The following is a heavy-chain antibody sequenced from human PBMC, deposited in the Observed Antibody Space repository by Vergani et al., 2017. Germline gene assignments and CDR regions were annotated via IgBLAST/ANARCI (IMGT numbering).Heavy chain of an antibody. J-gene: IGHJ3*02. Sequence: EVQLVESGGGLVQPGRSLRLSCAASGFTFSSYSMNWVRQAPGKGLEWVSSISSSSSYIYYADSVKGRFTISRDNAKNSLYLQMNSLRAEDTAVYYCARDQEIYRPNSSGYYSSGRGAFDIWGQGTMVTVSS. CDR1: GFTFSSYS. V-gene: IGHV3-21*01. D-gene: IGHD3-22*01. CDR3: ARDQEIYRPNSSGYYSSGRGAFDI. CDR2: ISSSSSYI.